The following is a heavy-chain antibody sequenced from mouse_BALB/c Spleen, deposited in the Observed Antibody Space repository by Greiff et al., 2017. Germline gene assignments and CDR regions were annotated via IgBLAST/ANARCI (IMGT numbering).Heavy chain of an antibody. V-gene: IGHV2-6-7*01. Sequence: VQLQQSGPGLVAPSQSLSITCTVSGFSLTGYGVNWVRQPPGKGLEWLGMIWGDGSTDYNSALKSRLSISKDNSKSQVFLKMNSLQTDDTARYYCAREGWAYYYGSSAMDYWGQGTSVTVSS. D-gene: IGHD1-1*01. J-gene: IGHJ4*01. CDR2: IWGDGST. CDR1: GFSLTGYG. CDR3: AREGWAYYYGSSAMDY.